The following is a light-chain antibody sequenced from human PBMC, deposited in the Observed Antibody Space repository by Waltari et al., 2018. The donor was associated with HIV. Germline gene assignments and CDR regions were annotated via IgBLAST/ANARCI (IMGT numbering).Light chain of an antibody. CDR2: EVT. J-gene: IGLJ3*02. CDR3: SSNTTDNTWV. Sequence: QSVLTQPASVSGSPGQPTIIPCTGASSDLNYFNSVSWYQQHTGKAPNLLIFEVTNRPSGVSSRFSGSKSGNAAFLTISGLQADEEANYYCSSNTTDNTWVFGGGTKVTVL. V-gene: IGLV2-14*01. CDR1: SSDLNYFNS.